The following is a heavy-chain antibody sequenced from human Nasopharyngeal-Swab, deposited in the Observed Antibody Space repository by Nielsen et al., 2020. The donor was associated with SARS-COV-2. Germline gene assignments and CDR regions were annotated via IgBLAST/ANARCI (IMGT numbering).Heavy chain of an antibody. Sequence: SETLSLTCAVYGGSFSGYYWSWIRQPPGKGLEWIGEINHSGNTKYNPSLKSRVTLSVDTSKNQFSLKLSSVTAADTAVYYCARAGIAAAGYYYYGMDVWGQGTTVTVSS. CDR1: GGSFSGYY. CDR2: INHSGNT. CDR3: ARAGIAAAGYYYYGMDV. D-gene: IGHD6-13*01. J-gene: IGHJ6*02. V-gene: IGHV4-34*01.